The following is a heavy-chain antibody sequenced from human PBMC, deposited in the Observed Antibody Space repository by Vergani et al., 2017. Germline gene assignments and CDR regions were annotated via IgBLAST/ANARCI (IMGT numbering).Heavy chain of an antibody. CDR2: INAGNGNT. Sequence: QVQLVQSGAEVKKPGASVKVSCKASGYTFTSYAMHWVRQAPGQRLEWMGWINAGNGNTKYSQKFQGRVTITRDTSASTAYMELSRLRSDDTAVYYCASGESRYYYYYYMDVWGKGTTVTVSS. CDR3: ASGESRYYYYYYMDV. D-gene: IGHD3-10*01. J-gene: IGHJ6*03. CDR1: GYTFTSYA. V-gene: IGHV1-3*01.